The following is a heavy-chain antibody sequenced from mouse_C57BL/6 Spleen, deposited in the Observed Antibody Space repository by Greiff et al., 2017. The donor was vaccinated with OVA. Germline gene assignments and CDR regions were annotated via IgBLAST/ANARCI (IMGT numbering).Heavy chain of an antibody. CDR1: GFTFSSYA. J-gene: IGHJ4*01. D-gene: IGHD2-4*01. CDR2: ISSGGDYI. V-gene: IGHV5-9-1*02. Sequence: DVMLVESGEGLVKPGGSLKLSCAASGFTFSSYAMSWVRQTPEKRLEWVAYISSGGDYIYYADTVKGRFTISRDNARNTLYLQMSSLKSEDTAMYYCTRAGDYGYAMDYWGQGTSVTVAS. CDR3: TRAGDYGYAMDY.